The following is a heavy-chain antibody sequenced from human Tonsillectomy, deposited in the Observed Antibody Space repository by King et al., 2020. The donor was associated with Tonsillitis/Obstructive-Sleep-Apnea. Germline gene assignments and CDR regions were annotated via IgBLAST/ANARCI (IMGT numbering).Heavy chain of an antibody. CDR3: AREKVVVAATNYWFDP. CDR1: GYTFIGYY. D-gene: IGHD2-15*01. V-gene: IGHV1-2*02. J-gene: IGHJ5*02. Sequence: VQLVESGAEVKKPGASVKVSCKASGYTFIGYYIHWVRQASGQGLEWMGWINPNSGGTNYAQKFQGRVTMTRDTSITTVYMELSRLRFDDTAVYYCAREKVVVAATNYWFDPWGQGTLVTVSS. CDR2: INPNSGGT.